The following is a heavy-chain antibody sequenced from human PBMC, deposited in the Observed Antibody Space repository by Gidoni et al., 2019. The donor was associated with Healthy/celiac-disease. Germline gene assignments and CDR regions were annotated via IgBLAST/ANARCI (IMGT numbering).Heavy chain of an antibody. D-gene: IGHD2-2*01. CDR1: GFTFSSYG. Sequence: QVQLVESGGGVVQPGRSLSLSCAASGFTFSSYGMHWVRQAPGKGLEWVAVIWYDGSNKDYADSVKGRFTIARDNSKNTLYLQMNSLRAEDTAVYYCARPVPGGDYFDYWGQGTLVTVSS. CDR2: IWYDGSNK. CDR3: ARPVPGGDYFDY. V-gene: IGHV3-33*01. J-gene: IGHJ4*02.